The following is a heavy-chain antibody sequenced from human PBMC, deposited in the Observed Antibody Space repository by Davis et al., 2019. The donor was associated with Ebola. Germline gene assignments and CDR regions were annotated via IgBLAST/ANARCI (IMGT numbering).Heavy chain of an antibody. Sequence: MPGGSLRLSCTVSGYSISSGYFWGWIRQPPGKGLEWIGSIYHSGRTHYNPALKSRSTTSVDTSRNQFSLKVTSVTAADTAVYYCARRSGYPWYFDYWGQGTLVTVSS. CDR1: GYSISSGYF. D-gene: IGHD3-22*01. V-gene: IGHV4-38-2*02. CDR3: ARRSGYPWYFDY. J-gene: IGHJ4*02. CDR2: IYHSGRT.